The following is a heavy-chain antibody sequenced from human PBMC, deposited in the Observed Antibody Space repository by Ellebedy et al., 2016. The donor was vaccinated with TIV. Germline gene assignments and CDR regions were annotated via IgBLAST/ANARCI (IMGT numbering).Heavy chain of an antibody. D-gene: IGHD5-18*01. J-gene: IGHJ4*02. CDR1: GFTFSSYG. CDR3: VKDGPHGYGYPYYFDY. CDR2: VSYDGSSN. V-gene: IGHV3-30*18. Sequence: GGSLRLSCAASGFTFSSYGMHWVRQAPGKGLEWVALVSYDGSSNYYADSVKGRFTISRDNAKNSLYLQMNSLRAEDTAVYFCVKDGPHGYGYPYYFDYWGQGTLVTVSS.